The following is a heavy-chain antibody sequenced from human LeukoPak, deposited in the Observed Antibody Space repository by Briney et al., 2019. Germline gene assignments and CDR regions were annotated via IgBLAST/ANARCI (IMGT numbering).Heavy chain of an antibody. CDR2: IDHTGGT. Sequence: PSETLSLTCAVYSGSFSGHQWSRIRQPPGKGLEWIGEIDHTGGTNYNPSLNSRVTISVDTSKNQFSLKLSSVTAADTAVYYCARSVNDYGDSGRYMDVWGKGTTVTVFS. D-gene: IGHD4-17*01. J-gene: IGHJ6*03. CDR3: ARSVNDYGDSGRYMDV. V-gene: IGHV4-34*01. CDR1: SGSFSGHQ.